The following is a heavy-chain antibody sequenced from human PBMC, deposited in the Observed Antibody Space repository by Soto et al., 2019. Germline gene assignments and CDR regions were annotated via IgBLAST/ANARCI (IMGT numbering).Heavy chain of an antibody. V-gene: IGHV3-23*01. Sequence: GGSLRLSCAASGFTFSSYAMSWVRQAPGKGLEWVSAISGSGGSTYYADSVKGRFTISRDNSKNTLYLQMNNLRAEDTAVYYCAKRLSRGYDSSGHDAFDIWGQGTMVTVSS. J-gene: IGHJ3*02. CDR2: ISGSGGST. D-gene: IGHD3-22*01. CDR3: AKRLSRGYDSSGHDAFDI. CDR1: GFTFSSYA.